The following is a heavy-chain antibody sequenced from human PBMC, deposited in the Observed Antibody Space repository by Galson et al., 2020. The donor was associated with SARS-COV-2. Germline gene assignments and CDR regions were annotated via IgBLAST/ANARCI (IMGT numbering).Heavy chain of an antibody. V-gene: IGHV4-30-2*01. D-gene: IGHD3-16*01. CDR3: ARALPSTVGGFDI. CDR1: GGSISSGGYS. CDR2: TYHSGST. J-gene: IGHJ3*02. Sequence: SETLSLTCAVSGGSISSGGYSWSWLRQPQGQGLEWIGYTYHSGSTYYNPSHKSRVTISVDRSKNQFSLKLSAVTAADTAVYYCARALPSTVGGFDIWGQGIMVTVSS.